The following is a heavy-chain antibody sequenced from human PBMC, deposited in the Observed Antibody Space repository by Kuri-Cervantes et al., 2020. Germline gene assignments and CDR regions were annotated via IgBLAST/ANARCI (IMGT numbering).Heavy chain of an antibody. CDR3: ARKVINTSGLDY. CDR1: GFTFDDYA. J-gene: IGHJ4*02. CDR2: INWNSGSI. V-gene: IGHV3-9*01. Sequence: SLKISRAASGFTFDDYAMHWVRQAPGKGLEWVSGINWNSGSIGYADSVKGRFTISRDNSKNTLYLQLSSLRPDDTGVYYCARKVINTSGLDYWGQGTLVTVSS. D-gene: IGHD3-22*01.